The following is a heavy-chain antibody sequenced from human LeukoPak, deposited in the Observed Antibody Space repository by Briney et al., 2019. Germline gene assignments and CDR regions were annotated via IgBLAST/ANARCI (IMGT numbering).Heavy chain of an antibody. CDR1: GGSISSYY. V-gene: IGHV4-59*01. D-gene: IGHD2-2*01. Sequence: PSETLSLTCTVSGGSISSYYWSWIRQPPGKGLEWIGYIYYSGSTNYNPSLKSRVTISVDTSKNQSSLKLSSVTAADTAVYYCATTNCSSTSCYGWGYYCYYMDVWGKGTTVTVSS. J-gene: IGHJ6*03. CDR3: ATTNCSSTSCYGWGYYCYYMDV. CDR2: IYYSGST.